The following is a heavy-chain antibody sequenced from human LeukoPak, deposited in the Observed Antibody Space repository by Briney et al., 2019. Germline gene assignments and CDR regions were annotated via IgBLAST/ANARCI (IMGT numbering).Heavy chain of an antibody. J-gene: IGHJ6*02. CDR1: GGSISSNNW. CDR3: ERLWGYDGYAPYGMDV. Sequence: PSGTLSLTCAVSGGSISSNNWWSWVRQPPGKGLEWIGEIYRSGNTNYNPSLKSRVTISVDKSNNQFSLKLSSVTAADTAVYYCERLWGYDGYAPYGMDVWGQGTTVTVSS. V-gene: IGHV4-4*02. CDR2: IYRSGNT. D-gene: IGHD5-12*01.